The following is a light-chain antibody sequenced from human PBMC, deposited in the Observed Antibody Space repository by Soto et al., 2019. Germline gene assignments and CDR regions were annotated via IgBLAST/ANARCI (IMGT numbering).Light chain of an antibody. J-gene: IGKJ1*01. CDR2: KAS. CDR3: QQHTT. CDR1: QTISSW. V-gene: IGKV1-5*03. Sequence: DIQMTQSPSTLSASVGDRVTITCRASQTISSWLAWYQQKPGKAPKFLIYKASSLASGVPSRFSGSGSGTELTLTISSLQPEDVATYHCQQHTTFGQGTTVDIK.